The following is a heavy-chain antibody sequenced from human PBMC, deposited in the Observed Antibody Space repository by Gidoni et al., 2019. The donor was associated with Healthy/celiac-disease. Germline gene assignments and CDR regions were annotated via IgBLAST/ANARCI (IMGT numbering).Heavy chain of an antibody. D-gene: IGHD2-2*02. Sequence: EVQLVESGGGLVQPGGSLRLSCAASGFTFSSYDMHWVRQATGKGLEWVSAIGTAGDTYYPGPVKGRFTISRENAKNSLYLQMNRLRAEDTAVYYCAREVPAAIRGDYYYGMDVWGQGTTVTVSS. CDR3: AREVPAAIRGDYYYGMDV. J-gene: IGHJ6*02. V-gene: IGHV3-13*01. CDR1: GFTFSSYD. CDR2: IGTAGDT.